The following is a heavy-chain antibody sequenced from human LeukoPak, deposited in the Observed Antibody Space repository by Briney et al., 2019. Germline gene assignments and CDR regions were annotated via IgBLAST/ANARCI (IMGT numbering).Heavy chain of an antibody. D-gene: IGHD6-6*01. J-gene: IGHJ4*02. CDR2: ISYDGTNK. V-gene: IGHV3-30-3*01. CDR3: ARATYSTSHFSYYFDY. CDR1: GFTFSSYA. Sequence: QPGGSLRFSCAASGFTFSSYAMHWVRQAPGKGLKWVAVISYDGTNKYYADSVRGRFTISRDNSKNTLYLQMNSLRVDDTAVYYCARATYSTSHFSYYFDYWGQGTLVTVSS.